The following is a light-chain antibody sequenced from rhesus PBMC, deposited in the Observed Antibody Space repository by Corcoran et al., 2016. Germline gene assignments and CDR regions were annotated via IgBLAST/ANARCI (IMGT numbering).Light chain of an antibody. Sequence: EIVMTQSPATLSLSPGERATLSCRASQSVSSYVAWYQQKPAQAPRLLIYGASSRATGIPDRFSGSGSGTDFTLTISSLEPEDFAVYYCKQYSNWPLTFGGGTKVEIK. V-gene: IGKV3S9*01. CDR3: KQYSNWPLT. J-gene: IGKJ4*01. CDR2: GAS. CDR1: QSVSSY.